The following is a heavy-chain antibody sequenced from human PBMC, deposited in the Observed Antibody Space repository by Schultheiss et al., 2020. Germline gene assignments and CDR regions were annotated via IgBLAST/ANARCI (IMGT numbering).Heavy chain of an antibody. V-gene: IGHV1-18*01. CDR2: ISAYNGNT. J-gene: IGHJ4*02. Sequence: ASVKVSCKASGYTFTSYGISWVRQAPGQGLEWMGWISAYNGNTNYAQKFQGRVTMTRDTSTSTVYMELSSLRSEDTAVYYCARGWRGSKDYWGQGNLVTVSS. CDR1: GYTFTSYG. D-gene: IGHD1-26*01. CDR3: ARGWRGSKDY.